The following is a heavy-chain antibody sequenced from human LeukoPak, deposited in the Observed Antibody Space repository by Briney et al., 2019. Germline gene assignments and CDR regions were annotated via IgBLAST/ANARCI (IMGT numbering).Heavy chain of an antibody. CDR1: GGSISSYY. CDR3: ARDEVVVVPAAIFDYYYYMDV. V-gene: IGHV4-4*07. Sequence: PSETLSLTCTVSGGSISSYYWSWIRQPAGKGLEWIGRIYTSGSTNYNPSLKSRVTMSVDTSKNQFSLKLSSVTAADTAVYYCARDEVVVVPAAIFDYYYYMDVWGKGTTVTVSS. J-gene: IGHJ6*03. CDR2: IYTSGST. D-gene: IGHD2-2*02.